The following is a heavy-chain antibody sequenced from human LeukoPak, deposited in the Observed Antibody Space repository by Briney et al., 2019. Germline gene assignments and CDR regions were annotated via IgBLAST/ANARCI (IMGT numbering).Heavy chain of an antibody. CDR2: ITSSSYYI. Sequence: GGSLRLSCAASGFTFSSHSMNWVRQAPGKGLEWVSVITSSSYYIYYAGSLKGRFTVSRDNAKNSLYLQPNSLRAEDTAVYYCVRESVYYGSSAYYNVLDYWGQGTLVTVSS. J-gene: IGHJ4*02. CDR3: VRESVYYGSSAYYNVLDY. D-gene: IGHD3-22*01. CDR1: GFTFSSHS. V-gene: IGHV3-21*05.